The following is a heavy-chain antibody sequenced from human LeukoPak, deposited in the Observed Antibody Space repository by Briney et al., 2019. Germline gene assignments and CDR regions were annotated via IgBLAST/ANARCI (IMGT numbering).Heavy chain of an antibody. D-gene: IGHD2-2*02. CDR3: ARVGGGYCSSTSCYTWDY. V-gene: IGHV1-2*02. CDR2: INPNSGGT. Sequence: ASVKVSCKASGYTFTGYYMHWVRQAPGQGLEWMGWINPNSGGTNYAQKFQGRVTMTMDTSISTAYMELSRLRSDDTAVYYCARVGGGYCSSTSCYTWDYWGQGTLVTVSS. CDR1: GYTFTGYY. J-gene: IGHJ4*02.